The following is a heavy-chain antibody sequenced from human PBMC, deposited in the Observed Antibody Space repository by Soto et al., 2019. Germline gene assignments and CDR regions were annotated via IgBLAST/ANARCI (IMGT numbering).Heavy chain of an antibody. J-gene: IGHJ6*02. Sequence: AASGKVSCKVSGYTLTALSMHWVRQAPGKGLEWMGGFDPEDGETIYAQKFQGRVTMTEDTSTDTAYMELSSLRSEDTAVYYCATGSGSLGYYGMDVWGQGTTVTVSS. CDR3: ATGSGSLGYYGMDV. V-gene: IGHV1-24*01. CDR2: FDPEDGET. D-gene: IGHD3-10*01. CDR1: GYTLTALS.